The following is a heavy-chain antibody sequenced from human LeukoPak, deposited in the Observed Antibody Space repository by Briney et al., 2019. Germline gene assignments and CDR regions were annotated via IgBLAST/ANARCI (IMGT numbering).Heavy chain of an antibody. CDR1: GFTSDDYA. J-gene: IGHJ4*02. V-gene: IGHV3-9*02. CDR3: AKDMGGYSYGYDY. Sequence: GRSLRLSCAASGFTSDDYAMHWVRQAPGKGLEWVSGISWNSGSIDYADSVKGRFTISRDNAKNSLYLQMNSLRAEDTALYYCAKDMGGYSYGYDYWGQGTLVTVSS. CDR2: ISWNSGSI. D-gene: IGHD5-18*01.